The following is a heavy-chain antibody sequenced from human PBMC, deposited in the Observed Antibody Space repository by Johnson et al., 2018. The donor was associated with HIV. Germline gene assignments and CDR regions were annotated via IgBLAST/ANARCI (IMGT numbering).Heavy chain of an antibody. CDR1: GFTFSSYG. Sequence: QVQLVESGGGVVQPGRSLRLSCAASGFTFSSYGMHWVRQAPGKGLEWVAVIWYDGSNKYYADSVKGRFTISRDNSKNTLYLQMNSLRAEDTAVYYCAKDLYYDSSGYYYLTGGDAFDIWGQGTMVTVSS. D-gene: IGHD3-22*01. V-gene: IGHV3-33*06. J-gene: IGHJ3*02. CDR3: AKDLYYDSSGYYYLTGGDAFDI. CDR2: IWYDGSNK.